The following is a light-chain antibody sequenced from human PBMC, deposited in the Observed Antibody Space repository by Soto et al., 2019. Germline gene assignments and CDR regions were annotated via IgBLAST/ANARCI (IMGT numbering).Light chain of an antibody. Sequence: EIVMTHSPATLSVSPGERATLSCRASQSVSSNLAWYQQKPGQAPRLLIYGASTRATGIPARFSGSGSGTEFTLTISSLQSEDFAVYYCHQYNNWPQTFGQGTKVDIK. V-gene: IGKV3-15*01. J-gene: IGKJ1*01. CDR1: QSVSSN. CDR3: HQYNNWPQT. CDR2: GAS.